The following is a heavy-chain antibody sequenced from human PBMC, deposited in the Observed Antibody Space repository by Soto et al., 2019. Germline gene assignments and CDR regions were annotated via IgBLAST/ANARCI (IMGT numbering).Heavy chain of an antibody. CDR2: ISWDSSTI. V-gene: IGHV3-9*01. CDR1: GFTFENCG. Sequence: EVQLVESGAGLVQPGRSLRLSCAASGFTFENCGMHWVRQAPGKGLEWVAGISWDSSTIGYADSVKGRFIISRDDAKNSLYLQMDSLRGEDTALYYCVQGRYPTMATPLDHWGQGTQVIVSS. CDR3: VQGRYPTMATPLDH. J-gene: IGHJ4*02. D-gene: IGHD2-15*01.